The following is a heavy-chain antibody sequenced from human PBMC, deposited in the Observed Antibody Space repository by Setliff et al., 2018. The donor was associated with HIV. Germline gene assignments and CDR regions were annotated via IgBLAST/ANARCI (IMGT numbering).Heavy chain of an antibody. CDR1: AGSFSGYY. Sequence: PSETLSLTCAVYAGSFSGYYWSWIRQPSGKGLEWIGEINHSGSTNYNPSLKSRVTISVDTSKNQFSLKLSSVTSAHTAVYYCARGRRSEWELLLLAFDMWGQGTMVTVSS. D-gene: IGHD1-26*01. J-gene: IGHJ3*02. CDR2: INHSGST. V-gene: IGHV4-34*01. CDR3: ARGRRSEWELLLLAFDM.